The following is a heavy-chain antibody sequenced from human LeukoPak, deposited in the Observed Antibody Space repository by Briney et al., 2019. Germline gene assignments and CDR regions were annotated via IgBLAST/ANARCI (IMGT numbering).Heavy chain of an antibody. D-gene: IGHD2-15*01. CDR3: AREAHLGVVVVAATLDY. CDR2: MNPNSGNT. Sequence: ASVKVSCKASGYTFTSYDINWVRQATGQGLEWMGWMNPNSGNTGYAQKFQGRVTMTRNTSISTAYMELSSLRSEDTAVYYCAREAHLGVVVVAATLDYWGQGTLVTVSS. J-gene: IGHJ4*02. CDR1: GYTFTSYD. V-gene: IGHV1-8*01.